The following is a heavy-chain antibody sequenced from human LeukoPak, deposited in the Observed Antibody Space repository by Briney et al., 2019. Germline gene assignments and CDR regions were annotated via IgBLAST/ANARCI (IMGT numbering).Heavy chain of an antibody. Sequence: SETLSLTCAVSGGSISSSNWWSWVRQPPGKGLEWIGRIYTSGSTNYNPSLKSRVTISVDTSKNQFSLKLSSVTAADTAVYYCARDPNNPTGPDYWGQGTLVTVSS. CDR1: GGSISSSNW. CDR2: IYTSGST. CDR3: ARDPNNPTGPDY. J-gene: IGHJ4*02. V-gene: IGHV4-4*02. D-gene: IGHD1-1*01.